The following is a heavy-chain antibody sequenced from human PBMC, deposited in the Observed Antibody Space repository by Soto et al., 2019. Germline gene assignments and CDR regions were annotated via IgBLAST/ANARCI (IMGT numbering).Heavy chain of an antibody. Sequence: QVQLVQSGAEVKKPGSSVKVSCKASGGSFRREAINWVRQAPGQGPEWMGGILPFFGTADYAQKFQGRVTLTAVVSAPTVYMELSSLRFEYTAVYYCARRHEFAGNSDAFDVWGQRTMVIVSS. J-gene: IGHJ3*01. CDR1: GGSFRREA. V-gene: IGHV1-69*12. D-gene: IGHD1-1*01. CDR2: ILPFFGTA. CDR3: ARRHEFAGNSDAFDV.